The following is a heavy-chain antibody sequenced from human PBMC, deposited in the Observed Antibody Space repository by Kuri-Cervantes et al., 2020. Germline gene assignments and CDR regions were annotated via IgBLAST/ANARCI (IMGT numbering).Heavy chain of an antibody. J-gene: IGHJ4*02. CDR1: GGSISSYY. CDR3: ARAPTKWLRKRQCYYFDY. D-gene: IGHD5-12*01. V-gene: IGHV4-4*07. Sequence: SETLSLTCTVSGGSISSYYWSWIRQPAGKGLEWIGRIYTSGSTNYNPSLKSRVTISVDTSKNQFSLKLSSVTAADTAVYYCARAPTKWLRKRQCYYFDYWGQGTLVTVSS. CDR2: IYTSGST.